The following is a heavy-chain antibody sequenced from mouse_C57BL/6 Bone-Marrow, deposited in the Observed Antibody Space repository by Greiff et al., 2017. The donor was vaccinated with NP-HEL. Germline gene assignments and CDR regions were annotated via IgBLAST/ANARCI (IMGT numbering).Heavy chain of an antibody. CDR3: ARLGGYDGAMDY. V-gene: IGHV1-82*01. D-gene: IGHD2-2*01. Sequence: VQRVESGPELVKPGASVKISCKASGYAFSSSWMNWVKQRPGKGLEWIGRIYPGDGDTNYNGKFKGKATLTADKSSSTAYMQLSSLTSEDSAVYFCARLGGYDGAMDYWGQGTSVTVSS. CDR2: IYPGDGDT. J-gene: IGHJ4*01. CDR1: GYAFSSSW.